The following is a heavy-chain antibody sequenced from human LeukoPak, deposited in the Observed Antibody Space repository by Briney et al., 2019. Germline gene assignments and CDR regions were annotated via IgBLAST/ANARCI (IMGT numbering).Heavy chain of an antibody. CDR2: ISASGSAT. J-gene: IGHJ5*02. CDR3: AKDVWWSVS. D-gene: IGHD2-8*02. Sequence: QPGGSLRLSCAASGFIFSNYGMNWVRQAPGKGLEWVAAISASGSATSYADSVRGRFTISRDNSKSTTYLQMNSLRAEDTAIYYCAKDVWWSVSWGQGTLVTVSS. CDR1: GFIFSNYG. V-gene: IGHV3-23*01.